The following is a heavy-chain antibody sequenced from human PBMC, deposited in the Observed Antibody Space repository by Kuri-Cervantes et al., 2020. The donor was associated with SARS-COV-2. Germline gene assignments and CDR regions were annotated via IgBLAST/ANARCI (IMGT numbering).Heavy chain of an antibody. CDR1: GGSISSGDYY. J-gene: IGHJ5*02. D-gene: IGHD2-2*02. CDR2: IYYSGST. CDR3: ARPGYCSSTSCYNNWFDP. Sequence: LRLSCTVSGGSISSGDYYWSWIRQPPGKGLEWIGYIYYSGSTYYNPSLKSRATISVDTSKNQFSLKLSSVTAADTAVYYCARPGYCSSTSCYNNWFDPWGQGTLVTVSS. V-gene: IGHV4-30-4*01.